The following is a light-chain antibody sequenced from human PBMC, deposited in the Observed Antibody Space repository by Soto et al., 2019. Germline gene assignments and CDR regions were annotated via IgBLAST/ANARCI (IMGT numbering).Light chain of an antibody. CDR2: DAS. V-gene: IGKV3-11*01. J-gene: IGKJ3*01. CDR1: QSVSSY. Sequence: EIVLTQSPATLSLSPGGRATLSCRASQSVSSYLAWYQQKAGQPPRLLIYDASNRATGIPARFSGSGSGTDFTLTISTLETEDFAVYYCQERSNWPLVTFGPGTKVDIK. CDR3: QERSNWPLVT.